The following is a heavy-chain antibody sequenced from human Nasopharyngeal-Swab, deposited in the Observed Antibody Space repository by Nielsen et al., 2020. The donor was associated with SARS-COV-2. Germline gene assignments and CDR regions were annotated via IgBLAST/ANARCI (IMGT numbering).Heavy chain of an antibody. Sequence: ASVKVSCKASGYTFTSYGISWVRRAPGQGLEWMGWISAYNGNTNYAQKLQGRVTMTTDTSTSTAYMELRSLRSDDTAVYYCARDNWDPERFDYWGQGTLVTVSS. J-gene: IGHJ4*02. CDR2: ISAYNGNT. CDR3: ARDNWDPERFDY. CDR1: GYTFTSYG. D-gene: IGHD7-27*01. V-gene: IGHV1-18*01.